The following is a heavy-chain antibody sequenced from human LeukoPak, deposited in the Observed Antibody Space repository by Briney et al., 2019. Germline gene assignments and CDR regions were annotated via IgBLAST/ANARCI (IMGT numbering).Heavy chain of an antibody. D-gene: IGHD3-3*01. Sequence: SETLSLTCTVSGGSIGSYYWSWIRQPPGKGLEWIGYIYYSGSTNYNPSLKSRVTISVDTSKNQFSLKLSSVTAADTAVYYCARNYDFWSGYPYYFDYWGQGTLVTVSS. V-gene: IGHV4-59*01. J-gene: IGHJ4*02. CDR3: ARNYDFWSGYPYYFDY. CDR2: IYYSGST. CDR1: GGSIGSYY.